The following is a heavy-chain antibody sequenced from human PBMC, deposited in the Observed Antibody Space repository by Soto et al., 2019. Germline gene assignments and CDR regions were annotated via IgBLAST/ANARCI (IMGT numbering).Heavy chain of an antibody. V-gene: IGHV4-4*07. D-gene: IGHD3-3*01. CDR2: IDTSGST. Sequence: SETLSLTCTVSGGSISNYYCNWIRQPAGKGLEWIGRIDTSGSTNYNPSLKSRVTMSVDTSKQEFSLKLSSVTAADTVLYYCARGGQDFWSGPFDYWGRGALVTVYS. J-gene: IGHJ4*02. CDR1: GGSISNYY. CDR3: ARGGQDFWSGPFDY.